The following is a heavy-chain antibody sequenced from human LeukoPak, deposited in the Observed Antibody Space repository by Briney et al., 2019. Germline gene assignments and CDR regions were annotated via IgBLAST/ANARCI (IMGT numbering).Heavy chain of an antibody. Sequence: SAKVSCKASGGTFSSYAISWVRQAPGQGLEWMGRIIPILGIANYAQKFQGRVTITADKSTSTAYMELSSLRSEDTAVYYCARSPRNYYDSSGYYAPYYFDYWGQGTLVTVSS. CDR1: GGTFSSYA. CDR2: IIPILGIA. V-gene: IGHV1-69*04. CDR3: ARSPRNYYDSSGYYAPYYFDY. D-gene: IGHD3-22*01. J-gene: IGHJ4*02.